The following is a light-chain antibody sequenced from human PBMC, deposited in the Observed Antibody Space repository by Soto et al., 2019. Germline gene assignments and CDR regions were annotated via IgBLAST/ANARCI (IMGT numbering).Light chain of an antibody. V-gene: IGKV1-9*01. CDR3: QQSYSKT. CDR2: AAS. J-gene: IGKJ1*01. CDR1: QGIGRF. Sequence: DIQLTQSPSFLSASVGDRVTIACRASQGIGRFLVWYQQKPGKAPKVLIYAASTLQSGVPSRFSGSGSGTEFTLTISSLQPEDFATYYCQQSYSKTFGQGTKVEIK.